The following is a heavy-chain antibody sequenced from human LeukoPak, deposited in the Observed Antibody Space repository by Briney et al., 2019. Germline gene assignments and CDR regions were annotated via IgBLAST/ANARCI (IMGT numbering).Heavy chain of an antibody. CDR2: MSGSGGST. CDR3: AKDLDDHVWGSYRAYDY. Sequence: GGSLRLSCAASGFTFSSYAMSWVRQAPGKGLEWVSAMSGSGGSTYYADSVKGRFTISRDNSKNTLYLQMNSLRAEDTALYYCAKDLDDHVWGSYRAYDYWGQGTLVTVSS. J-gene: IGHJ4*02. V-gene: IGHV3-23*01. CDR1: GFTFSSYA. D-gene: IGHD3-16*02.